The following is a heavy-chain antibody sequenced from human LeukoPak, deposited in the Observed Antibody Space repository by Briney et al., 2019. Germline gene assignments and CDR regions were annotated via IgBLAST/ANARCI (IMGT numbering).Heavy chain of an antibody. CDR1: GYTFTSYG. D-gene: IGHD6-6*01. J-gene: IGHJ4*02. CDR2: ISAYNGNT. CDR3: ARESSSSVRFGYFDY. Sequence: ASVKVSCKASGYTFTSYGISWVRQAPGQGLEWMGWISAYNGNTNYAQKLQGRVTMTTDTSTSTAYMELRSLRSDDTAVYYCARESSSSVRFGYFDYWGQGTLVTVSS. V-gene: IGHV1-18*01.